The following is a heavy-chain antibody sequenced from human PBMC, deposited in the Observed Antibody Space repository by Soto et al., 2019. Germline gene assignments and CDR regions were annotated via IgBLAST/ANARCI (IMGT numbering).Heavy chain of an antibody. D-gene: IGHD6-13*01. CDR3: ARRGYSSSWYVPGVDV. J-gene: IGHJ6*02. V-gene: IGHV4-30-4*01. CDR2: IYYSGST. CDR1: GGSISSGDYY. Sequence: PSETLSLTCTVSGGSISSGDYYWSWIRQPPGKGLEWIGYIYYSGSTYYNPSLKSRVTISVDTSKNQFSLKLSSVTAADTAVYYCARRGYSSSWYVPGVDVWGQGTTVTVSS.